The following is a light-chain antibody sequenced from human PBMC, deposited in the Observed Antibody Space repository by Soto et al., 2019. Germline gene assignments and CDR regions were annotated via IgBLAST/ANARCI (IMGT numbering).Light chain of an antibody. Sequence: QPVLTQPPSVSGAPGQRVTISCTGSSSNIGTDSDVHWYQQLPGTAPKLPIYGNSNRPSGVPDRFSGSKSGTSASLAITGLQAEDEADYYCQSYDSSLSGWVFGTGTKVTVL. CDR2: GNS. V-gene: IGLV1-40*01. CDR1: SSNIGTDSD. J-gene: IGLJ1*01. CDR3: QSYDSSLSGWV.